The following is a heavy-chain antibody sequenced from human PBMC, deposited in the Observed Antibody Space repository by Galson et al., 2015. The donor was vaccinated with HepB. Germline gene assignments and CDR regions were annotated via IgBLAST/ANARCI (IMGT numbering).Heavy chain of an antibody. CDR1: GFTFSSYA. CDR2: ISYDGSNK. D-gene: IGHD1-26*01. V-gene: IGHV3-30-3*01. Sequence: SLRLSCAASGFTFSSYAMHWVRQAPGKGLEWVAVISYDGSNKYYADSVKGRFTISRDNSKNTLYLQMNSLRAEDTAVYYCARDPGGSYSGVMDVWGQGTTVTVSS. J-gene: IGHJ6*02. CDR3: ARDPGGSYSGVMDV.